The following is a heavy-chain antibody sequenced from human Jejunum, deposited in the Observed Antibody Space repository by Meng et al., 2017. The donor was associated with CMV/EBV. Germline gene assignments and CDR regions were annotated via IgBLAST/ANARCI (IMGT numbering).Heavy chain of an antibody. CDR1: SYG. V-gene: IGHV3-30*02. CDR2: VRYNGSNK. CDR3: AKTETAMASNYYYYYGMDV. J-gene: IGHJ6*02. Sequence: SYGMHWVRRAPSKVLEWVAFVRYNGSNKYSADSVKGHFTISRDNSKNTLYLQMNSLRAEDTAVYYCAKTETAMASNYYYYYGMDVWGQGTTVTVSS. D-gene: IGHD5-18*01.